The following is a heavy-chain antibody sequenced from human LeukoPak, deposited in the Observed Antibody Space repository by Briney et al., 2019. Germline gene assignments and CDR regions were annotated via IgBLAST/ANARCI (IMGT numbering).Heavy chain of an antibody. Sequence: GGSLKLSCEAPDFPFSSSAMNWARKAPGKGLNWVSTISGSGVATQYADSVKGRFTISRDNSKNTLYLQMSSLRVDDTAVYYCAKSPRGGSPYYFDCWGQGTPVTVSS. CDR1: DFPFSSSA. D-gene: IGHD2-15*01. CDR3: AKSPRGGSPYYFDC. CDR2: ISGSGVAT. J-gene: IGHJ4*02. V-gene: IGHV3-23*01.